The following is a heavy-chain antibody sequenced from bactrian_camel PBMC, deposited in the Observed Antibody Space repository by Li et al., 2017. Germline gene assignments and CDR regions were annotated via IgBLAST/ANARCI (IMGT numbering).Heavy chain of an antibody. D-gene: IGHD2*01. CDR3: AAGGSGLTPRTYNS. CDR1: GNAYLSRC. Sequence: HVQLVESGGGSVQAGGSLRLSCVLSGNAYLSRCMGWFRQPPGKVREGVAVMYTGTGATYYADSVKGRFTISRDDTRNTATFYLQMNALKPEDTAMYYCAAGGSGLTPRTYNSWGQGTQVTVS. V-gene: IGHV3S54*01. J-gene: IGHJ4*01. CDR2: MYTGTGAT.